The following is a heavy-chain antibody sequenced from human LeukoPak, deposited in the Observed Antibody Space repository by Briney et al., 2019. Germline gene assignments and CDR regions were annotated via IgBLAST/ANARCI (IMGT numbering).Heavy chain of an antibody. CDR3: AKDKSRYYDSSGPIDY. Sequence: PGGSLRLSCAASGFTFSSYGMHWVRQAPGKGLEWVAVISYDGSNKYYADSVKGGFTISRDNSKNTLYLQMNSLRAEDTAVYYCAKDKSRYYDSSGPIDYWGQGTLVTVSS. CDR1: GFTFSSYG. D-gene: IGHD3-22*01. J-gene: IGHJ4*02. V-gene: IGHV3-30*18. CDR2: ISYDGSNK.